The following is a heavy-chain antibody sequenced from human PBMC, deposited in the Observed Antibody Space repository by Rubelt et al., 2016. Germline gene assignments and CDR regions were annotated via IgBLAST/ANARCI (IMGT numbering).Heavy chain of an antibody. D-gene: IGHD3-22*01. CDR1: GFSLTTSGVG. Sequence: QITLKESGPTLVKPTQTLTLTCTFSGFSLTTSGVGVGWIRQPPGKALEWLALIYWDDDKRYNPSLQNRLTFTEDNSKNQVVLTMTNMEPVDTATNVCAHRRITTFDDAKGACDIWGQGTMVTVSS. V-gene: IGHV2-5*02. CDR3: AHRRITTFDDAKGACDI. J-gene: IGHJ3*02. CDR2: IYWDDDK.